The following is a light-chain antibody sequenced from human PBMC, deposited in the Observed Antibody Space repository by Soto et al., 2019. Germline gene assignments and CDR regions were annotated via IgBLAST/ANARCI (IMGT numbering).Light chain of an antibody. V-gene: IGLV1-40*01. Sequence: QSVLTQPPSVSGAPGQKVTISCTGSNSNIGAAYDVNWYQHLPGTAPKLLIYGNDNRPSGVPDRFSGSKSGTSASLAITGLRVEDEADYYCQSYDSSLSGYVFGAGTKVTVL. CDR1: NSNIGAAYD. CDR2: GND. J-gene: IGLJ1*01. CDR3: QSYDSSLSGYV.